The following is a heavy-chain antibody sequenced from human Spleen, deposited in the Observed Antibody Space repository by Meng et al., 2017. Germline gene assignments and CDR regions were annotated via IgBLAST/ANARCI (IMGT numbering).Heavy chain of an antibody. CDR3: ARSSLHAGTLYFDS. CDR1: GYSFTTYG. D-gene: IGHD2-15*01. J-gene: IGHJ4*02. V-gene: IGHV1-3*01. Sequence: QVQLVQSGAEVKNPGASVTVSCKTSGYSFTTYGIHWVRQAPGQSLEWKGWVNDASGNTRYSQKFQDRVTITRDTSASSAYMEVSSLRSEDTAVYYCARSSLHAGTLYFDSWGQGTLVTVSS. CDR2: VNDASGNT.